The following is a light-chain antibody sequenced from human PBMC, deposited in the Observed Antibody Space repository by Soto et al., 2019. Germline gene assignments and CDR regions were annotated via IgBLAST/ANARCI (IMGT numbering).Light chain of an antibody. J-gene: IGLJ1*01. CDR3: SSFTSXSTPFV. Sequence: QSALTQPASVSGSPGQSITISCAGTSSDVGAYNYVAWYQQHPGKAPKLIVYDVTNRPSGVSNRFSGSKSGNTASLSISGLQAEDEADYYCSSFTSXSTPFVFGTGTKVTV. CDR1: SSDVGAYNY. CDR2: DVT. V-gene: IGLV2-14*01.